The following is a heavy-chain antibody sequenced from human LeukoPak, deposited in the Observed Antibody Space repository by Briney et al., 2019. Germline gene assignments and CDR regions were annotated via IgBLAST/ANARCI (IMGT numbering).Heavy chain of an antibody. V-gene: IGHV3-15*01. J-gene: IGHJ3*02. CDR3: AKDLVPTPPSDAFDI. D-gene: IGHD2-8*02. CDR1: GITVSNAW. Sequence: GGSLRLSCVVPGITVSNAWMSWVRQTPGKGPEWVGRIKSKSDGGTTDYAAPVKGRFTISTDESKNTLYLQMNSLKTEDTAVYYCAKDLVPTPPSDAFDIWGQGTMVTVSS. CDR2: IKSKSDGGTT.